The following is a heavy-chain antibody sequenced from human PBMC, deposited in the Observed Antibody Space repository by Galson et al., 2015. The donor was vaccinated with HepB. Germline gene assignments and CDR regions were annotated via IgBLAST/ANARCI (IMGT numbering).Heavy chain of an antibody. Sequence: SLRLSCAASGFTVSSNYMSWVRQAPGKGLEWVSVTYSGGSTYYADSVKGRFTISRDNSKNTLYLQMNSLRAEDTAVYYCARDTGPWGLYYYGMDVWGQGTTVTVSS. D-gene: IGHD1-26*01. CDR2: TYSGGST. CDR1: GFTVSSNY. J-gene: IGHJ6*02. CDR3: ARDTGPWGLYYYGMDV. V-gene: IGHV3-66*01.